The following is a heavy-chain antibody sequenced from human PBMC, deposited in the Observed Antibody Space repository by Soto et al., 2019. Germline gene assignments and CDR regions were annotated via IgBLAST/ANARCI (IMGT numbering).Heavy chain of an antibody. V-gene: IGHV1-3*01. CDR1: GYTFTSYA. Sequence: QVQLVQSGAEVKKPGASVKVSCKASGYTFTSYAIHWVRQAPGQRLEWMGWINAGNGNTKYSQKLQGRVTITSDTSARTAYMELSSLRSEDTAVFYCARAMAFDYWGQGTLVTVSS. CDR3: ARAMAFDY. D-gene: IGHD3-10*01. CDR2: INAGNGNT. J-gene: IGHJ4*02.